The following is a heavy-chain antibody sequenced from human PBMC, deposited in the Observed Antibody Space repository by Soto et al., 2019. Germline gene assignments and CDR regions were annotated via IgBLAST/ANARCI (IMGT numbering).Heavy chain of an antibody. J-gene: IGHJ6*02. Sequence: LRLSCAASGFTFSSYAMSWVRQAPGKGLEWVSAISGSGGSTYYADSVKGRFTISRDNSKNTLYLQMNSLRAEDTAVYYCAKVLPNYYGSGSPPHYGMDVWGQGTTVTVSS. D-gene: IGHD3-10*01. CDR1: GFTFSSYA. V-gene: IGHV3-23*01. CDR3: AKVLPNYYGSGSPPHYGMDV. CDR2: ISGSGGST.